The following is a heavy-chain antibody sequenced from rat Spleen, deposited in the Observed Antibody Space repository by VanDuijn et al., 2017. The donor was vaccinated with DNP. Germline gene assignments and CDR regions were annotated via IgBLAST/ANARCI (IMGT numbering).Heavy chain of an antibody. J-gene: IGHJ2*01. V-gene: IGHV3-1*01. CDR3: ARWKIGPHYFDD. D-gene: IGHD1-5*01. CDR2: ISYSGGT. CDR1: GYSITSCC. Sequence: EVQLQESGPGLVEPSQSLSLTCSVTGYSITSCCRWTWIRKFPRNKMEYIGHISYSGGTTYNPSLKSRIFITRDTSKNQFFLHLNSVSTEDTATYYCARWKIGPHYFDDWGQGVMVTVSS.